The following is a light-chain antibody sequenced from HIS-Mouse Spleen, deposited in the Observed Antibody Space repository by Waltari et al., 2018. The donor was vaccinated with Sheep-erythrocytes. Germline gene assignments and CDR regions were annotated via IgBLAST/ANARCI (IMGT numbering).Light chain of an antibody. CDR2: RNN. CDR1: SSNIGSNT. CDR3: AAWDDSLNGYV. Sequence: QSVLTQPPSASGTPGQRVTISCSGSSSNIGSNTVNWYQQFPGTAPKLLIYRNNPRPSRVPDRVSGSKSGTSASLAISGLQSEDEADYYCAAWDDSLNGYVFGTGTKVTVL. V-gene: IGLV1-44*01. J-gene: IGLJ1*01.